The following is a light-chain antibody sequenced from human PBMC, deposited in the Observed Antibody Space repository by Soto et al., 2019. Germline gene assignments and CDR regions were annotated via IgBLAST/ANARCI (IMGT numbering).Light chain of an antibody. CDR3: SSYGGSNNLV. CDR2: EVS. Sequence: QSVLTQPPSASGSPGQSVTISCTGASSDVGGYSYVSWYQQHPGNAPKLMIYEVSKRPSGVPDRFSGSKSGNTASLTVSGLQAEDEADYYCSSYGGSNNLVFGGGTKLTVL. V-gene: IGLV2-8*01. CDR1: SSDVGGYSY. J-gene: IGLJ2*01.